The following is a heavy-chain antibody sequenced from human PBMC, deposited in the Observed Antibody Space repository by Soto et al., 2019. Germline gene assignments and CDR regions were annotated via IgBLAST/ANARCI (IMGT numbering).Heavy chain of an antibody. D-gene: IGHD6-13*01. J-gene: IGHJ4*02. CDR1: GYTFTSYY. CDR3: ARLYRPSGIAAAGSVY. Sequence: QVQLVQSGAEVKKPGASVKVSCKASGYTFTSYYMHWVRQAPGQGLEWMGIINPSGGSTSYAQKFQGRVTMTRDTSTSTVYMELSSLRSEDTAVYYCARLYRPSGIAAAGSVYWGQGTLVTVPS. V-gene: IGHV1-46*01. CDR2: INPSGGST.